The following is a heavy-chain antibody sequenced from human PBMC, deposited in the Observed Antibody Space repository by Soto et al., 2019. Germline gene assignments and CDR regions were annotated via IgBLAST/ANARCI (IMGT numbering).Heavy chain of an antibody. CDR2: INRSGST. Sequence: SETLSLTCAVYGGSFSGYYWSWIRQPPGKGLEWIGEINRSGSTNYNPSLKSRVTISVDTSKNQFSLKLSSVTAADTAVYYCARGRQADFWSGYRADYFDYWGQGTLVTVSS. CDR1: GGSFSGYY. D-gene: IGHD3-3*01. CDR3: ARGRQADFWSGYRADYFDY. V-gene: IGHV4-34*01. J-gene: IGHJ4*02.